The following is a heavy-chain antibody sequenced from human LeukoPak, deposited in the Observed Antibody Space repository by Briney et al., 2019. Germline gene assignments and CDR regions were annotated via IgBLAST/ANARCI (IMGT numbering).Heavy chain of an antibody. J-gene: IGHJ5*02. V-gene: IGHV4-39*01. D-gene: IGHD3-3*01. Sequence: SETLSLTCTVSGGSISSSSYYWGWIRQPPGKGLEWIGSIYYSGSTYYNPSLKSRVTISVDTSKNQFSLKLSSVTAADTAVYYCARRRITIFGVVYNWFDPWGQGTLVTVSS. CDR2: IYYSGST. CDR3: ARRRITIFGVVYNWFDP. CDR1: GGSISSSSYY.